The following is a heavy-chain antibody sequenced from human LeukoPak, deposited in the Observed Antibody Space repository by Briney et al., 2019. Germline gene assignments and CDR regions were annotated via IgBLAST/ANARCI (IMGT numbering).Heavy chain of an antibody. Sequence: ASVTVSCKASGYTFTTYGISWVRQAPGQGLEWMGWISAYNGNTNYAQKLQDRVTMTTDTSTSTAYMELRSLRSDDTAVYYCARGRYCSSTSCYKVYYYYMDVWGKGTTVTVSS. CDR2: ISAYNGNT. D-gene: IGHD2-2*02. CDR3: ARGRYCSSTSCYKVYYYYMDV. J-gene: IGHJ6*03. V-gene: IGHV1-18*01. CDR1: GYTFTTYG.